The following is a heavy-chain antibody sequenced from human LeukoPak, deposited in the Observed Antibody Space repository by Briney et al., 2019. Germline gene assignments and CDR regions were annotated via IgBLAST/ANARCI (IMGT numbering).Heavy chain of an antibody. Sequence: GGSLRLSCAASGFTFTSYWMSWVRQAPGKGLEWVATIKQDGSEKYYVDSVKGRFTISRDNAKNSLYLQMNSLRAEDTAVYYCARYTSGWIDYYYYGMDVWGQGTTVTVSS. V-gene: IGHV3-7*01. CDR2: IKQDGSEK. J-gene: IGHJ6*02. CDR3: ARYTSGWIDYYYYGMDV. CDR1: GFTFTSYW. D-gene: IGHD6-19*01.